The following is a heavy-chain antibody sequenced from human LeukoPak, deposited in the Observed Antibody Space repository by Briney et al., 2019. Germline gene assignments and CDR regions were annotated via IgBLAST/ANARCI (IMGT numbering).Heavy chain of an antibody. V-gene: IGHV4-59*01. CDR1: GGSISSYY. CDR2: IYYSGST. D-gene: IGHD3-10*01. Sequence: PSETLSLTCTVSGGSISSYYWSWIRQPPGKGLEWIGYIYYSGSTNYNPSLKSRVTISVDTSKNQFSLKLSSVTAADTAVYYCARAYYYGSGFGDWGKGTTVTISS. CDR3: ARAYYYGSGFGD. J-gene: IGHJ6*04.